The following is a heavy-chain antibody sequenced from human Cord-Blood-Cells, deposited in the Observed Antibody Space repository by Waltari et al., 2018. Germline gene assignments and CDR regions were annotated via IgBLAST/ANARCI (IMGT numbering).Heavy chain of an antibody. J-gene: IGHJ3*02. CDR1: GGTFSSYA. CDR2: IIPIFGTA. Sequence: QVQLVQSGAEVKKPGSSVKVSCKASGGTFSSYAISWVRQAPGQGLEWMGGIIPIFGTANYAQKFQGRVTITADESTSTAYMELSSLRSEDTAVYYCARDLVSSLTGEERAFDIWGQGTMVTVSS. D-gene: IGHD7-27*01. V-gene: IGHV1-69*01. CDR3: ARDLVSSLTGEERAFDI.